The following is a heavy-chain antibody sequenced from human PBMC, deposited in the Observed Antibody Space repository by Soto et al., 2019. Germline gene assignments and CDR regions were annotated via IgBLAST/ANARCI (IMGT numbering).Heavy chain of an antibody. J-gene: IGHJ6*02. V-gene: IGHV3-23*01. CDR2: ISGSGATT. CDR3: AKPPYSSSTFYYYGMDV. D-gene: IGHD6-6*01. Sequence: EEQLLESGGGLVQPGGSLRLSCAASGFTFSSYAMSWVRQAPGKGLEWVSAISGSGATTYHADSVKGRFTISGENSKNTLYLQMNSLRAEDTAVYYCAKPPYSSSTFYYYGMDVWGRGTTVTVSS. CDR1: GFTFSSYA.